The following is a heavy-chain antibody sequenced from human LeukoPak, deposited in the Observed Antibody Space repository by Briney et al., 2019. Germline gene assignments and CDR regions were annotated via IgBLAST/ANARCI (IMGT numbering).Heavy chain of an antibody. D-gene: IGHD4-17*01. CDR2: IYHSGST. CDR3: ARGVYDYGDYERISVYYFDY. V-gene: IGHV4-30-2*01. J-gene: IGHJ4*02. Sequence: SQTLSLTCAVSGASISSGGYSWSWIRQPPGKGLEWIGYIYHSGSTYYNPSLKSRVTISVDRSKNQFSLKLSSVTAADTAVYYCARGVYDYGDYERISVYYFDYWGQGTLVTVSS. CDR1: GASISSGGYS.